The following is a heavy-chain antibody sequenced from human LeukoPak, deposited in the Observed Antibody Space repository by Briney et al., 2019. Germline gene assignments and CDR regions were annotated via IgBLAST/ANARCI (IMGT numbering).Heavy chain of an antibody. CDR2: ISYDGSNK. CDR1: GFSFSSYA. J-gene: IGHJ4*02. Sequence: GGSLRLSCAASGFSFSSYAMHWVRQAPGKGLEWVAVISYDGSNKYYADSVKGRFTISRDNSKNTLYLQMNSLRVEDTAVYYCAKAYNYDILTGYYRSLDYWGQGTLVTVSS. CDR3: AKAYNYDILTGYYRSLDY. V-gene: IGHV3-30-3*01. D-gene: IGHD3-9*01.